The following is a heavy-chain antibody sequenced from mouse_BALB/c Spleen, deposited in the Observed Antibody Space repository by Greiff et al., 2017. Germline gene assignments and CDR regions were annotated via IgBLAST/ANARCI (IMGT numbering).Heavy chain of an antibody. CDR3: ARDCGGGVCDV. CDR1: GFTFSSFG. CDR2: ISSGSSTI. V-gene: IGHV5-17*02. J-gene: IGHJ1*01. Sequence: EVQGVESGGGLVQPGGSRKLSCAASGFTFSSFGMHWVRQAPEKGLEWVAYISSGSSTIYYADTVKGRFTISRDNPKNTLFLQMTSLRSEDTAMYYWARDCGGGVCDVWGAGTTVTVSS.